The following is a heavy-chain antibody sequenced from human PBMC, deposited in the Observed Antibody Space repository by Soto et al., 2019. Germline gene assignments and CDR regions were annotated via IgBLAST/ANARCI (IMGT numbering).Heavy chain of an antibody. V-gene: IGHV4-59*08. CDR3: ARQGDYSNFDY. J-gene: IGHJ4*02. CDR2: IYHSGTT. Sequence: PSATLSLTCTVSGGSISSYYWSWIRQPPGKGLEWIGYIYHSGTTNYNPSLKSRVTISGDTSKNQFSLKLSSVTAADTAVYYCARQGDYSNFDYWGQGTLVTVSS. CDR1: GGSISSYY. D-gene: IGHD4-4*01.